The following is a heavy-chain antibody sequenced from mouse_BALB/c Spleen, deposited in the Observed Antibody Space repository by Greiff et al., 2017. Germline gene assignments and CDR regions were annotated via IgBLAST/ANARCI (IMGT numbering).Heavy chain of an antibody. V-gene: IGHV1-7*01. CDR1: GYTFTSYW. Sequence: QVQLQQSGAELAKPGASVKMSCKASGYTFTSYWMHWVNQRPGQGLEWIGYINPSTGYTEYNQKFKDKATLTADKSSSTAYMQLSSLTSEDSAVYYCARGGDYDGDYYYAMDDWGQGTSVTVSA. D-gene: IGHD2-4*01. J-gene: IGHJ4*01. CDR3: ARGGDYDGDYYYAMDD. CDR2: INPSTGYT.